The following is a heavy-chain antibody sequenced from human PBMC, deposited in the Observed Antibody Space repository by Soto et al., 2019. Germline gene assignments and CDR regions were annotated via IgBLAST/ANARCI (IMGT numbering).Heavy chain of an antibody. D-gene: IGHD5-12*01. Sequence: PSETLSLTCAVSGYSISSSNWWGWIRQPPGKGLEWIGYIYYSGSTYYNPSLKSRVTISVDRSKNQFSLKLSSVTAADTAVYYCAAGGGLPRYYWGQGTLVT. CDR3: AAGGGLPRYY. CDR1: GYSISSSNW. J-gene: IGHJ4*02. V-gene: IGHV4-28*01. CDR2: IYYSGST.